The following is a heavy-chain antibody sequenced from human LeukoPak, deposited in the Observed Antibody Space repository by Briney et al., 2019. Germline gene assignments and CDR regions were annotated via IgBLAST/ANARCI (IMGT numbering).Heavy chain of an antibody. CDR3: ARVYYDILTGYYFLDY. D-gene: IGHD3-9*01. J-gene: IGHJ4*02. CDR1: GYTFTGYY. V-gene: IGHV1-2*02. CDR2: INPNSGGT. Sequence: GASVKVSCKASGYTFTGYYMHWVRQAPGQGLEWMGWINPNSGGTNYAQKFQGRVTMTRDTSISTAYMELSRLRSDDTAVYCCARVYYDILTGYYFLDYWGQGTLVTVSS.